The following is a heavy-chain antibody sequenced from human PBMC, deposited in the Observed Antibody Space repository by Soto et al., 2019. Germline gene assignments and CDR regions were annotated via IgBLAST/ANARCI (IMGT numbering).Heavy chain of an antibody. CDR3: AKTRSVRGDLRYFDY. V-gene: IGHV4-59*01. CDR2: IYLGGSI. CDR1: GGSISSFD. J-gene: IGHJ4*02. Sequence: SDTLSLTCSVSGGSISSFDWTWIRHPPGKGLEWIGYIYLGGSINYNPSLKSRVIISVDTAKNQFSLSLSSVTAADTAVYYCAKTRSVRGDLRYFDYWGQGTLVTV. D-gene: IGHD3-10*01.